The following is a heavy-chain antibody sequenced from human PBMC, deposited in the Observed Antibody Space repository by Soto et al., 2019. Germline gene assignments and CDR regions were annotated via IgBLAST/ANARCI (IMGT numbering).Heavy chain of an antibody. CDR1: GFTFSSYW. V-gene: IGHV3-7*05. D-gene: IGHD3-10*01. J-gene: IGHJ6*02. CDR3: ARDVYGSGSYYNFYYYYGMDV. CDR2: IKQDGSEK. Sequence: GGSLRLSCAASGFTFSSYWMSWVRQAPGKGLEWVANIKQDGSEKYYVDSVKGRFTISRDNAKNSLYLQMNSLRAEDTAVYYCARDVYGSGSYYNFYYYYGMDVWGQGTTVTVSS.